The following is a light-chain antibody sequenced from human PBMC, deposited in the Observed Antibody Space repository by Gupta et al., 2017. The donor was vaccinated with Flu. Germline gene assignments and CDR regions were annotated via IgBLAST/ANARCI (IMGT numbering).Light chain of an antibody. V-gene: IGLV4-69*01. Sequence: QLVLTQSPSASASLGASVKLTCTLSSGHSRNAIAWHQQQPERGPRYLMRLNSDGSHNKGDGIPDRFSGSSSGAESYLTISNLQSEDEAAYYCQTWATGIQVFGGGTKLTVL. CDR3: QTWATGIQV. CDR1: SGHSRNA. J-gene: IGLJ3*02. CDR2: LNSDGSH.